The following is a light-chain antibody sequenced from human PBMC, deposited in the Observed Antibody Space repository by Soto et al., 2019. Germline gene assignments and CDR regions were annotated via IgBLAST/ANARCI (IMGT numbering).Light chain of an antibody. V-gene: IGKV3-20*01. CDR3: QQYGSSLPT. CDR1: QSVSSSY. CDR2: GAS. J-gene: IGKJ5*01. Sequence: EIVLTQSPGTLSLSPGERATLSCRASQSVSSSYLAWYQQKPGQAPRLLIYGASSRATGIPDRFSGSGSGTDFTLTIRRLEPEDFAVYYCQQYGSSLPTFGQGTRLEIK.